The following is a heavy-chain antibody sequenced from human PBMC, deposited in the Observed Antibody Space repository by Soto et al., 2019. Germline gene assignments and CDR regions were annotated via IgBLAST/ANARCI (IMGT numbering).Heavy chain of an antibody. CDR1: GFNFGDYY. Sequence: PGGSLRLSCAASGFNFGDYYMTWIRQAPGKGLEWVSYITDGGFTTYYGDSVKGRFTISRDNAKNSVLLQMNSLRVEDTAVYYCGRVVDRGYYPDYWGQGTLVTVSS. J-gene: IGHJ4*02. CDR2: ITDGGFTT. V-gene: IGHV3-11*01. D-gene: IGHD3-3*01. CDR3: GRVVDRGYYPDY.